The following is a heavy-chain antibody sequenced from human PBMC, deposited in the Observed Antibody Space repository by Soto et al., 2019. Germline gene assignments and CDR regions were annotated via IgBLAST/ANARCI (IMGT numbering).Heavy chain of an antibody. CDR1: GFTFSTSS. Sequence: GGSLRLSCAASGFTFSTSSMNWVRQAPGKGLEWVSYISSSSSTIYYADSVKGRFTISRDNAKNSLYLQMNSLRDEDTAVYFCASNRYNSSLNYYWGQGTLVTVSS. CDR3: ASNRYNSSLNYY. D-gene: IGHD1-20*01. CDR2: ISSSSSTI. V-gene: IGHV3-48*02. J-gene: IGHJ4*02.